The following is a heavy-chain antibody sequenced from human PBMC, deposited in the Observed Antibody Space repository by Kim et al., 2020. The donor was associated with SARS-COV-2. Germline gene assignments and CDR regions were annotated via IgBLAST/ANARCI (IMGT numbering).Heavy chain of an antibody. J-gene: IGHJ4*02. Sequence: GGSLRLSCAASGFTFSDYYMSWIRQAPGKGLEWVSYISSSSSYTNYADSVKGRFTISRDNAKNSLYLQMNSLRAEDTAVYYCARDPGPRADVYYFDYWGQGTLVTVSS. CDR1: GFTFSDYY. V-gene: IGHV3-11*06. CDR2: ISSSSSYT. CDR3: ARDPGPRADVYYFDY. D-gene: IGHD3-10*01.